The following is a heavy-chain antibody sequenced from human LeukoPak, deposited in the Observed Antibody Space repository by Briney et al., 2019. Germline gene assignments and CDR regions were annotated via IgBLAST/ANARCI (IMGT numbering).Heavy chain of an antibody. CDR1: GFTFSSYA. J-gene: IGHJ6*02. CDR3: ATTPGAYYYYHMNV. Sequence: PGGSLRLSCAASGFTFSSYAMSWVRQAPGKGLEWFSAILGSGGGTYYTDSVKARFTISRDNSKNTLYLQMNSLRAEDTAVYYCATTPGAYYYYHMNVWGQGTTVTVSS. V-gene: IGHV3-23*01. D-gene: IGHD3-10*01. CDR2: ILGSGGGT.